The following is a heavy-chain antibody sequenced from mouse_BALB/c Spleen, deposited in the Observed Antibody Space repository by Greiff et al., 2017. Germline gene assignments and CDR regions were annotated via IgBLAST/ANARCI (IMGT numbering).Heavy chain of an antibody. Sequence: EVKLLESGGGLVQPGGSMKLSCVASGFTFSNYWMNWVRQSPEKGLEWVAEIRLKSNNYATHYAESVKGRFTISRDDSKSSVYLQMNNLRAEDTGIYYCTRTMITTSFFDYWGQGTTLTVSS. CDR2: IRLKSNNYAT. V-gene: IGHV6-6*02. J-gene: IGHJ2*01. CDR3: TRTMITTSFFDY. CDR1: GFTFSNYW. D-gene: IGHD2-4*01.